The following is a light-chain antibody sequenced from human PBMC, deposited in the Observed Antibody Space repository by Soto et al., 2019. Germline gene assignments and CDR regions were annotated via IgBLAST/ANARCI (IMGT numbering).Light chain of an antibody. Sequence: EIVMTQSPATLSVSPGERATLSCRASQSVSSNLAWYQQKPGQAPRLLIYGASTMATGIPARFSGSGSGTEFTPTISSLQSEDFAVYYCQHYNNWPPWTFGQGTKVEIK. V-gene: IGKV3-15*01. CDR3: QHYNNWPPWT. CDR2: GAS. CDR1: QSVSSN. J-gene: IGKJ1*01.